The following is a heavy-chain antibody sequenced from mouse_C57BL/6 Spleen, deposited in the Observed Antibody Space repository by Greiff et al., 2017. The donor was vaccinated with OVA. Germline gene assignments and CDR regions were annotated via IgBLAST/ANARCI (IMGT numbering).Heavy chain of an antibody. CDR1: GYAFSSSW. CDR2: IYPGDGDT. CDR3: ARRYDYDGTSDY. D-gene: IGHD2-4*01. J-gene: IGHJ2*01. Sequence: VQLQQSGPELVKPGASVKISCKASGYAFSSSWMNWVKQRPGKGLEWIGRIYPGDGDTNYNGKFKGKATLTADKSSSTAYMQLSSLTSEDSAVYFCARRYDYDGTSDYWGQGTTLTVSS. V-gene: IGHV1-82*01.